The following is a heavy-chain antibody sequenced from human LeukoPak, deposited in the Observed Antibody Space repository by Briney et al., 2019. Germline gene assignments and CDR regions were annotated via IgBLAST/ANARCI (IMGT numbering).Heavy chain of an antibody. Sequence: GGSLRLSCTASGFTFGDYAMSWFRQAPGKGLEWVGFIRSKAYGGTTEYAASVKGRFTISRDDSKSIAYLQMDSLKTEDTAVYYCTRVGEEEDYFDYWGQGTLVTVSS. J-gene: IGHJ4*02. CDR1: GFTFGDYA. V-gene: IGHV3-49*03. CDR2: IRSKAYGGTT. CDR3: TRVGEEEDYFDY.